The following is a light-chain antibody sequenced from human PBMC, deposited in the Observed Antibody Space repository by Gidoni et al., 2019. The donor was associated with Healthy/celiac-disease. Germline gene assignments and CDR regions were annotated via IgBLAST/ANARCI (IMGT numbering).Light chain of an antibody. V-gene: IGLV1-44*01. CDR1: SSNIGSTT. J-gene: IGLJ2*01. CDR2: SNN. CDR3: AACDDSLNGVV. Sequence: QSVLTQPPSASGAPGQGVTISCSGSSSNIGSTTVNWYQQLPGTAPKLLIYSNNQRPSGFPDRFSGSKSGTSAALAISGLQSEDEADYYCAACDDSLNGVVFGGVTKLTVL.